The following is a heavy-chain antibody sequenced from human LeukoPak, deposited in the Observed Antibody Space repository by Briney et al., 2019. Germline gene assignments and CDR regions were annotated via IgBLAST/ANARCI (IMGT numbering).Heavy chain of an antibody. D-gene: IGHD3-9*01. J-gene: IGHJ4*02. CDR3: ASEYDILTGYSGIQYY. V-gene: IGHV1-2*02. CDR1: GYTFTGYY. CDR2: INPNSGGT. Sequence: ASVKVSYKASGYTFTGYYMHWVRQAPGQGLEWMGWINPNSGGTNYAQKFQGRVTMTRDTSISTAYMELSRLRSDDTAVYYCASEYDILTGYSGIQYYWGQGTLVTVSS.